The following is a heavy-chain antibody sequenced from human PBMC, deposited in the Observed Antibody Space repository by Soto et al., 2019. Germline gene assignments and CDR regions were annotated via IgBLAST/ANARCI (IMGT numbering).Heavy chain of an antibody. V-gene: IGHV4-59*02. CDR2: IYHSGGT. CDR1: GGSVNDYY. J-gene: IGHJ4*02. Sequence: QVQLQESGPGLLKPSDTLSLTCSVSGGSVNDYYWAWIRQPPGGGLEWVAFIYHSGGTDYNPSLQSRVSLSVDTSQNQFALRLTSVTAADTAIYYCARVRVDTDELFCFDHWGQGTLVTVSS. CDR3: ARVRVDTDELFCFDH. D-gene: IGHD1-1*01.